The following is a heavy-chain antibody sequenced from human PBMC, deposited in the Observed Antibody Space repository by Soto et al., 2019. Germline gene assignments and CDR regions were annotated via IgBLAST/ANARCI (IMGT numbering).Heavy chain of an antibody. CDR1: GFTFSSYA. CDR2: ISGSGGST. V-gene: IGHV3-23*01. J-gene: IGHJ4*02. CDR3: AKDLDPYLGVGYYFDY. Sequence: GGSLRLSCAASGFTFSSYAMSWVRQAPGRGLEWVSAISGSGGSTYYADSVKGRFTISRDNSKNTLYLQMNSLRAEDTAVYYCAKDLDPYLGVGYYFDYWGQGTPVTVSS. D-gene: IGHD3-3*01.